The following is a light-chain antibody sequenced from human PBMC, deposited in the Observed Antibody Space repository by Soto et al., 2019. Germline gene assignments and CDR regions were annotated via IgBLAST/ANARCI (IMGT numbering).Light chain of an antibody. J-gene: IGKJ5*01. CDR1: QSVSSN. CDR2: GAT. Sequence: EIVLTQSPSTLSLSPGERATLSCRASQSVSSNLAWYQQKPGQAPRLLIHGATTRATGIPARFSGSGSGTDFTLTISSLEPEDFAVYYCQQRHMWPITFGQGTRLEIK. CDR3: QQRHMWPIT. V-gene: IGKV3-11*01.